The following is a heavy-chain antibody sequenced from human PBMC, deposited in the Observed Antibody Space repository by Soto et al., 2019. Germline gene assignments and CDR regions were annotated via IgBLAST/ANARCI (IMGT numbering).Heavy chain of an antibody. J-gene: IGHJ6*02. D-gene: IGHD6-13*01. Sequence: QVQLVQSGAEVKKPGSSVKVSCKASGGTFSSYTISWVRQAPGQGLEWMGRIIPILGIANYAQKFQGRVTITADKSTSTAYRELSSLRSEDTAVYYCAIASIAAAGPYGMDVWGQGTTVTVSS. V-gene: IGHV1-69*02. CDR1: GGTFSSYT. CDR3: AIASIAAAGPYGMDV. CDR2: IIPILGIA.